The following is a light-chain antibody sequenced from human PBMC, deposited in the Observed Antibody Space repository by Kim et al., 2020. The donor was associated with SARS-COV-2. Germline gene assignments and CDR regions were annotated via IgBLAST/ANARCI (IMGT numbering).Light chain of an antibody. V-gene: IGLV2-8*01. CDR1: SSDVGGYSH. Sequence: QSALTQPPSASGSPGQSVTISCTGTSSDVGGYSHVSWYQQHPGKAPKLMIYEVSKRPSGVPDRFSGSKSGNTASLTVSGLQVEDEADYYCYAYAGSNVGVFGGGTQLTFL. J-gene: IGLJ2*01. CDR3: YAYAGSNVGV. CDR2: EVS.